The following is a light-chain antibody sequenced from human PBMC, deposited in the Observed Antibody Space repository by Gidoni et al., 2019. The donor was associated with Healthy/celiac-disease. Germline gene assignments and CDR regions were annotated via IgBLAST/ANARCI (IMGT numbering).Light chain of an antibody. Sequence: DIQFTHSPSSLSASVGDRVTISCPASQSISSYLNWYQQKPGQAPKLLIYAASSLQSGVPSRFSGSGSGTDFTLTISSLQPEDFATYYCQQSYSTPWTFGQGTKVEIK. CDR3: QQSYSTPWT. J-gene: IGKJ1*01. CDR2: AAS. V-gene: IGKV1-39*01. CDR1: QSISSY.